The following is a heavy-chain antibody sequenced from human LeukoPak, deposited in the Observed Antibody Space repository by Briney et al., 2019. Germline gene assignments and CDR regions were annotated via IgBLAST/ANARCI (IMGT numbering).Heavy chain of an antibody. J-gene: IGHJ4*02. V-gene: IGHV1-69*13. CDR1: GGTFSSYA. D-gene: IGHD3-22*01. CDR3: ASMYYYDSSGPFDY. Sequence: ASVKVSCKASGGTFSSYAISWVRQAPGQGLEWMGGIIPIFGTANYAQKFLGRVTITADESTSTAYMELSSLRSEDTAVYYCASMYYYDSSGPFDYWGQGTLVTVSS. CDR2: IIPIFGTA.